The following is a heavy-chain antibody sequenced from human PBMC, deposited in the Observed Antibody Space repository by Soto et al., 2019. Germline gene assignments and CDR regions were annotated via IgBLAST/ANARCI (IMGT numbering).Heavy chain of an antibody. V-gene: IGHV2-5*02. CDR1: GFSLSTSGVG. Sequence: QITLKESGPTLVKPTQTLTLTCTFSGFSLSTSGVGVGWIRQPPGKALEWLALIYWDDDKRYSPSLKSRLTSTKDTSKNQVVLTMTNMDPVNTAPYYCAHSPYYGSGIDWFDPWGQGTLVTVSS. CDR2: IYWDDDK. CDR3: AHSPYYGSGIDWFDP. J-gene: IGHJ5*02. D-gene: IGHD3-10*01.